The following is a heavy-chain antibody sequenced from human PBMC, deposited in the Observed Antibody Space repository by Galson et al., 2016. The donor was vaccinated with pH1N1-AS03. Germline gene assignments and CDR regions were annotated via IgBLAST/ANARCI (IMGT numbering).Heavy chain of an antibody. Sequence: QSGAEVTKPGESLRISCKSSGYTFTRYWISWVRQMPGKGLEWMGRIDPSDAYTNYSPSFQGHVTISADKSISTAYLQWSSLKASDIAMYYFVGLEEGNSSGMDVWGQGTTVTVSS. CDR3: VGLEEGNSSGMDV. D-gene: IGHD4-23*01. CDR2: IDPSDAYT. V-gene: IGHV5-10-1*01. J-gene: IGHJ6*02. CDR1: GYTFTRYW.